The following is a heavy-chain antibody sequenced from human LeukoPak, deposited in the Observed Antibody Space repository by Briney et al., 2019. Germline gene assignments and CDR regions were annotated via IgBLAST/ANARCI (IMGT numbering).Heavy chain of an antibody. Sequence: SGGSLRLSCGVSGFTFSNYAMSWVRQAPGKGLEWVSAISGSGGSTYYADSVKGRFTISRDNSKNTLYLQMNSLRAEDTAVYYCAKGGGSSWPIDYWGQGTLVTVSS. CDR3: AKGGGSSWPIDY. J-gene: IGHJ4*02. CDR1: GFTFSNYA. V-gene: IGHV3-23*01. CDR2: ISGSGGST. D-gene: IGHD6-13*01.